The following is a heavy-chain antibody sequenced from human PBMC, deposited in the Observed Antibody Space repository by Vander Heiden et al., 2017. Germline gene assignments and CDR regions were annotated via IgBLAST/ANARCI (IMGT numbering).Heavy chain of an antibody. CDR3: ARGTTGYYRGSYFDY. V-gene: IGHV3-33*01. CDR1: GFTFSSSG. J-gene: IGHJ4*02. CDR2: IGFDGTNK. Sequence: QVQLVESGGGVVQPGRALSLSCAASGFTFSSSGMHWVRQAPGKELEWVAVIGFDGTNKYYEDSVKGRFTISRDNSKNTVYLQMNSLRAEDTAVYYCARGTTGYYRGSYFDYWGQGTLVTASS. D-gene: IGHD3-9*01.